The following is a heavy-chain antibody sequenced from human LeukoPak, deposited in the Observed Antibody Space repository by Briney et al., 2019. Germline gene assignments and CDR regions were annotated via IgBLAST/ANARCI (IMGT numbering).Heavy chain of an antibody. CDR1: GFTFDGYA. Sequence: GRSLRLSCAASGFTFDGYAMHWVRQAPGKGLEWVSGISWNSGSIGYADSVKGRFTISRDNAKNSLYLQMNSLRAEDTALYYCAKDMSRTIAVAGLDYWGQGTLVTVSS. V-gene: IGHV3-9*01. CDR2: ISWNSGSI. CDR3: AKDMSRTIAVAGLDY. D-gene: IGHD6-19*01. J-gene: IGHJ4*02.